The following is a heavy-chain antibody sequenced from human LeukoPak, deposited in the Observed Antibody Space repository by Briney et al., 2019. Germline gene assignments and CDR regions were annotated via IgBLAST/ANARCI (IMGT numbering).Heavy chain of an antibody. D-gene: IGHD2-15*01. CDR1: RGTFSSYA. V-gene: IGHV1-69*04. Sequence: GASVKVSCKASRGTFSSYAISWVRQAPGQGLEWMGRIIPILGIANYAQRFQGRVTITADKSTSTAYMELSSLRSEDTAVYYCARVISVGYCSGGSCYSWFDPWGQGTLVTVSS. J-gene: IGHJ5*02. CDR2: IIPILGIA. CDR3: ARVISVGYCSGGSCYSWFDP.